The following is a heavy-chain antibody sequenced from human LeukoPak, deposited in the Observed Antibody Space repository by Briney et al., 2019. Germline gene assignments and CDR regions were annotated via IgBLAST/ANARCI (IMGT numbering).Heavy chain of an antibody. D-gene: IGHD5-24*01. CDR1: GFTFSDFG. J-gene: IGHJ4*02. Sequence: PGGSLRLSCAASGFTFSDFGMHWVRQAPGKGLEWVAFIQYDGSNKYYGDSVKGRFTISRDNSKNTLYLQMNSLRAEDTAVYYCAKELRHDYKTYFDFDCWGQGTLVTVSS. CDR3: AKELRHDYKTYFDFDC. V-gene: IGHV3-30*02. CDR2: IQYDGSNK.